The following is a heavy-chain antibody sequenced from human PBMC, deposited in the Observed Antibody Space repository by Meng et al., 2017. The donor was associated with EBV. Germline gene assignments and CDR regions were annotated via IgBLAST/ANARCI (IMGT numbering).Heavy chain of an antibody. J-gene: IGHJ5*02. CDR2: IYYTGST. CDR3: ARGDYTNYPRWFDP. V-gene: IGHV4-61*01. Sequence: QVQLQESGPGLVKPSETLSLTCTGSGGSVNNESYYWGWIRQPPGKGLEYIGYIYYTGSTNYNSSLKSRVTISLDKSKNQFSLKLTSLTAADTAIYYCARGDYTNYPRWFDPWGQGTLVTVYS. D-gene: IGHD4-11*01. CDR1: GGSVNNESYY.